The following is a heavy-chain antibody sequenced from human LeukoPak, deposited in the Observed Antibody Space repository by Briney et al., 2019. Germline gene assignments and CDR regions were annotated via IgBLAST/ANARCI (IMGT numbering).Heavy chain of an antibody. V-gene: IGHV3-21*01. CDR2: ISGISTYT. J-gene: IGHJ4*02. D-gene: IGHD6-13*01. CDR3: ARGSAAAPGTGLVDY. CDR1: GFTFSSNY. Sequence: KTGGSLRLSCAASGFTFSSNYMSWVRQAPGKGLEWVSSISGISTYTYYADSVKGRFTISRDNSNNSLFLQMTGLRAEDTAVYFCARGSAAAPGTGLVDYWGQGTVVTVSS.